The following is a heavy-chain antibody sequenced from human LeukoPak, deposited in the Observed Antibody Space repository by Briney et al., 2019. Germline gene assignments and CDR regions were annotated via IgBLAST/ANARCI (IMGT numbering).Heavy chain of an antibody. CDR2: ISGSGSST. D-gene: IGHD2-15*01. Sequence: PGGSLRLSCAASGFTFSSYAMNWARQAPGKGLEWVSPISGSGSSTYYADSVKGRFTISRDNSKNTLYLQMNSLRAEDTAVYYCATTTYCSGGSCSGMVVYWGQGTLVTVSS. CDR1: GFTFSSYA. V-gene: IGHV3-23*01. CDR3: ATTTYCSGGSCSGMVVY. J-gene: IGHJ4*02.